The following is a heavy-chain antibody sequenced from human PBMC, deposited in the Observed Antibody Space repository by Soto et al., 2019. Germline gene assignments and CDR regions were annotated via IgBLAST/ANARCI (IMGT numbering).Heavy chain of an antibody. J-gene: IGHJ4*02. Sequence: QVQLVESGGGVVQPGTSLRLSCAASGFSFSSYGMHWVRQAPGKGLEWVAAIYYDGSNEYYADSVKGRFTISRHNSKNTLPLKMYSLRVEDTAVYYCARDDMDKYCDDRGGFGCWGQGTLVTVSS. V-gene: IGHV3-33*01. CDR2: IYYDGSNE. CDR3: ARDDMDKYCDDRGGFGC. D-gene: IGHD3-3*01. CDR1: GFSFSSYG.